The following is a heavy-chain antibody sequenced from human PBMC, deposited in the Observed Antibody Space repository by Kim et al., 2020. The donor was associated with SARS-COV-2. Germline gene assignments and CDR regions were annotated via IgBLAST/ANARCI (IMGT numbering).Heavy chain of an antibody. J-gene: IGHJ4*02. CDR2: IYYSGST. Sequence: SETLSLTCTVSGGSVSSGSYYWSWIRQPPGKGLEWIGYIYYSGSTNYNPSLKSRVTISVDTSKNQFSLKLSSVTAADTAVYYCAREMIVGASHPPYFDYWGQGTLVTVSS. D-gene: IGHD1-26*01. CDR1: GGSVSSGSYY. V-gene: IGHV4-61*01. CDR3: AREMIVGASHPPYFDY.